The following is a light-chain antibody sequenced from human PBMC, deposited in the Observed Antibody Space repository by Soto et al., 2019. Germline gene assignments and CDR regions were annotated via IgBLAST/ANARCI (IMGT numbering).Light chain of an antibody. J-gene: IGLJ2*01. CDR2: DVS. CDR3: SSYSGSSHLV. Sequence: QSALTQPPSASGSPGQSVTISCTGTSSDVGGYNYVSWYQQHPGKAPKLMIYDVSNRPSGVPDRFSGSKSGNTASLPVSGLQPEDEDDYYCSSYSGSSHLVFGGGTKVTVL. CDR1: SSDVGGYNY. V-gene: IGLV2-8*01.